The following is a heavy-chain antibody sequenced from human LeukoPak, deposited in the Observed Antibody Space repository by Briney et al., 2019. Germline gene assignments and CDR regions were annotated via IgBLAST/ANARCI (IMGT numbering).Heavy chain of an antibody. CDR3: ARLNDFWSAMDV. Sequence: PGGSLRLSCAASGFTFSSYSMNWVRQAPGKGLEWVSYISSSSSTIYYADSVKGRFTISRDNSKNTLYLQMNSLRAEDTAVYYCARLNDFWSAMDVWGKGTTVTVSS. V-gene: IGHV3-48*01. J-gene: IGHJ6*04. D-gene: IGHD3-3*01. CDR1: GFTFSSYS. CDR2: ISSSSSTI.